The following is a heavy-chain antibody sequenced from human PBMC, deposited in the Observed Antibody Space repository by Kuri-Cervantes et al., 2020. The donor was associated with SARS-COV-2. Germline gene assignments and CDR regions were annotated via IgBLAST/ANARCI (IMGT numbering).Heavy chain of an antibody. V-gene: IGHV1-24*01. CDR2: FDPEDGET. CDR1: GYTLTELS. CDR3: ARSYSNYVGYYYYYMDV. Sequence: ASVKVSCKVSGYTLTELSMHWVRQAPGKGLEWMGGFDPEDGETIYAQKFQGRVTMTRDTSTSTVYMELSSLRSEDTAVYYCARSYSNYVGYYYYYMDVWGKGTTVTVSS. D-gene: IGHD4-11*01. J-gene: IGHJ6*03.